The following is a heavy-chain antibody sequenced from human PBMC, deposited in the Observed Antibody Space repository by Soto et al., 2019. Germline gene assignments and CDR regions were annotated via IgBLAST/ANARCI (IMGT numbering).Heavy chain of an antibody. J-gene: IGHJ6*02. CDR3: GKGRSYYYYYGVDV. CDR1: GFTFSGYY. CDR2: ISGTKSFT. D-gene: IGHD1-26*01. Sequence: GGSLRLSCATSGFTFSGYYMSWIRPAPGKGLEIVSYISGTKSFTDYADAVKGRFTISRDNSKSTLYLQMNSLRAEDTAVYYCGKGRSYYYYYGVDVWGQGTTVTVSS. V-gene: IGHV3-11*03.